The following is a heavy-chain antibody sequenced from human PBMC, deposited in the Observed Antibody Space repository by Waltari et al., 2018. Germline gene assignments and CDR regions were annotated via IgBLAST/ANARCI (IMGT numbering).Heavy chain of an antibody. Sequence: QVQLVASGGGVVQPGRSLILSCAASGFTFSSYGMHWIRQAPGKGLEWVAVIWYDGSNKYYADSVKGRFTISRDNSKNTLYLQMNSLRAEDTAVYYCAAGMVYYAIDYWGQGTLVTVSS. J-gene: IGHJ4*02. CDR3: AAGMVYYAIDY. CDR1: GFTFSSYG. V-gene: IGHV3-33*01. CDR2: IWYDGSNK. D-gene: IGHD2-8*01.